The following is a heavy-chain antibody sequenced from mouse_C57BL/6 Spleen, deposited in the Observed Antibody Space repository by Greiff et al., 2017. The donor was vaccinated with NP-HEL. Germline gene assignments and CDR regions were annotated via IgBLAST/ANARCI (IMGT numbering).Heavy chain of an antibody. Sequence: QVQLQQPGAELVKPGASVKLSCKASGYTFTSYWMHWVKQRPGQGLEWIGMIHPNSGSTNYNEKFKSKATLTVDKSSSTAYIQLSSLTSEDSAVYYCATTVVPYYAMDYWGQGTSVTVSS. CDR1: GYTFTSYW. J-gene: IGHJ4*01. CDR3: ATTVVPYYAMDY. CDR2: IHPNSGST. V-gene: IGHV1-64*01. D-gene: IGHD1-1*01.